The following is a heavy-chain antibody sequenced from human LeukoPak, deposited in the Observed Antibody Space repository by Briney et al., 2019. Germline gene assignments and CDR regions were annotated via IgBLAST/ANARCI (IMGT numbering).Heavy chain of an antibody. CDR2: INPNSGGT. CDR3: AREGPIFGMGGFDP. V-gene: IGHV1-2*02. D-gene: IGHD3-3*01. J-gene: IGHJ5*02. Sequence: ASVKVSCKASGYTFTTYHMHWVRQAPGQGLEWMGWINPNSGGTNYAQKFQGRVTMTRDTSISTAYMELSRLRSDDTAVYYCAREGPIFGMGGFDPWGQGTLVTVSS. CDR1: GYTFTTYH.